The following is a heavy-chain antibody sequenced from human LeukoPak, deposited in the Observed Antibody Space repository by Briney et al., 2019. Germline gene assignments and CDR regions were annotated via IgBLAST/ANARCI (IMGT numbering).Heavy chain of an antibody. D-gene: IGHD4-11*01. CDR1: GGSFSGYY. V-gene: IGHV4-34*01. CDR3: ARQIFDYTYFDY. CDR2: INHSGST. J-gene: IGHJ4*02. Sequence: PSETLSLTCAVYGGSFSGYYWSWIRQPPGKGLEWIGEINHSGSTNYNPSLKSRVTISVDTSKNQFSLKLSSVTAADTAVYYCARQIFDYTYFDYWGQGTLVTVSS.